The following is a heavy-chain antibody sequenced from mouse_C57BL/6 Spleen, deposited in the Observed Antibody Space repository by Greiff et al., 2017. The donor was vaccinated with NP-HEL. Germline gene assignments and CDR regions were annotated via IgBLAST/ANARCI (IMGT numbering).Heavy chain of an antibody. Sequence: VQLQQSGAELVKPGASVKLSCKASGYTFTSYWMHWVKQRPGQGLEWIGMIHPNSGSTNYNEKFKSKATLTVDKSSSTAYMQLSSLTSEDSAVYYCASSLYYGSTYWYFDVWGTGTTVTVSS. CDR3: ASSLYYGSTYWYFDV. V-gene: IGHV1-64*01. D-gene: IGHD1-1*01. J-gene: IGHJ1*03. CDR2: IHPNSGST. CDR1: GYTFTSYW.